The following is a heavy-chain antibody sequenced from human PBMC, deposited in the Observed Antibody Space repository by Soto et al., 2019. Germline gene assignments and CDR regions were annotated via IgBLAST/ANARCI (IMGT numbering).Heavy chain of an antibody. J-gene: IGHJ3*01. CDR2: IYPGDSDT. V-gene: IGHV5-51*01. D-gene: IGHD1-26*01. CDR1: GYSFTSYL. CDR3: ARHGLEYSGSYPHD. Sequence: XESLMIFWQGSGYSFTSYLVVWVRQMPGKGLEWMGIIYPGDSDTRYSPSFQGQVTISADKSISTAYLQWSSLKASDTAMYYCARHGLEYSGSYPHDWGQGTMVTFSS.